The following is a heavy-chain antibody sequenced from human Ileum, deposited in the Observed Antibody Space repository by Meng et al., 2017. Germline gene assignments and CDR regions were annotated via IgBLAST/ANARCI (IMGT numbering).Heavy chain of an antibody. Sequence: VQLVESGGGLVQPGGSLRLSCAASGFTVSVNYMSWVRQAPGKGLEWVSCIYVDGRKYYEDSVKGRFTIFRDSSKNTLYLQMNSLRAEDTAVYYCAKSVNFDAGGYYPWGQGTLVTVSS. CDR2: IYVDGRK. J-gene: IGHJ5*02. CDR1: GFTVSVNY. CDR3: AKSVNFDAGGYYP. D-gene: IGHD3-22*01. V-gene: IGHV3-66*01.